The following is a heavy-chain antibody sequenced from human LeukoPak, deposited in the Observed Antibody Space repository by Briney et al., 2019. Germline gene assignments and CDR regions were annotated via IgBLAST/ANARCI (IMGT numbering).Heavy chain of an antibody. V-gene: IGHV4-34*01. D-gene: IGHD2-8*01. CDR1: GGSFSGYY. Sequence: TPSETLSLTCAVYGGSFSGYYWSWIRQPPGKGLEWIGEINHSGSTNYNPSLKSRVTISVDTSKNQFSLKLSSVTAADTDVYYCARQLGYCTNGVCYAELFDYWGQGTLVTVSS. CDR3: ARQLGYCTNGVCYAELFDY. CDR2: INHSGST. J-gene: IGHJ4*02.